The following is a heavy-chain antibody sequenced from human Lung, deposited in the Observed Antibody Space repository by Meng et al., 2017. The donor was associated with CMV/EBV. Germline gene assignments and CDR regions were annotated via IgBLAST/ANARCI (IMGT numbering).Heavy chain of an antibody. J-gene: IGHJ3*02. D-gene: IGHD1-1*01. CDR1: GASISSNY. CDR2: ISYTGYI. V-gene: IGHV4-59*01. CDR3: AGPDDMGSSPHDPFDM. Sequence: SETLSLTCTVSGASISSNYWSWSRRPPGKGLEYIGSISYTGYIEYNPSLKGRVTISLDTSKNHFSLKLTSVTAADTAMYYCAGPDDMGSSPHDPFDMWGPEKMVHVSS.